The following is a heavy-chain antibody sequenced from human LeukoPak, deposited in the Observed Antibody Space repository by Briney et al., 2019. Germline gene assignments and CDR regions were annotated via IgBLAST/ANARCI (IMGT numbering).Heavy chain of an antibody. J-gene: IGHJ4*02. Sequence: SETLSLTCTVSGGSISSSSYYWGWIRQPPGKGLELIGSIYYSGSTYYNPSLKSRVTISVDTSKNQFSLKLSSVTAADTAVYYCARQIIMVRGVIRNSFDYWGQGTLVTVSS. CDR2: IYYSGST. D-gene: IGHD3-10*01. V-gene: IGHV4-39*01. CDR1: GGSISSSSYY. CDR3: ARQIIMVRGVIRNSFDY.